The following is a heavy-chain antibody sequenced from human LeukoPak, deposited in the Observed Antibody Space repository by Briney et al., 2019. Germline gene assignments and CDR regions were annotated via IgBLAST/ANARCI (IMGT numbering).Heavy chain of an antibody. J-gene: IGHJ3*02. Sequence: GGSLRLSCAASGFTFSSYSMNWVRQAPGKGLEWVSYISSSSSTIYYADSVKGRFTISRDNAKNSLYLQMNSLRAEDTAVYYCARGPLNEFYAFDIWGQGTMVTVSS. V-gene: IGHV3-48*01. CDR3: ARGPLNEFYAFDI. CDR1: GFTFSSYS. D-gene: IGHD1-1*01. CDR2: ISSSSSTI.